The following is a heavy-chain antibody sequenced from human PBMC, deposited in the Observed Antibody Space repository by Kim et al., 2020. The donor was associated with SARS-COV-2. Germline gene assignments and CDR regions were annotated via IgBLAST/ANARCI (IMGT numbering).Heavy chain of an antibody. CDR3: ARVQLDYYGSGSYSYYYYYGMDV. CDR1: GFTFSDYY. J-gene: IGHJ6*02. CDR2: ISSSSSYT. V-gene: IGHV3-11*05. D-gene: IGHD3-10*01. Sequence: GGSLRLSCAASGFTFSDYYMSWIRQAPGKGLEWVSYISSSSSYTNYADSVKGRFTISRDNAKNSLYLQMNSLRAEDTAGYYCARVQLDYYGSGSYSYYYYYGMDVWGQGTTVTVSS.